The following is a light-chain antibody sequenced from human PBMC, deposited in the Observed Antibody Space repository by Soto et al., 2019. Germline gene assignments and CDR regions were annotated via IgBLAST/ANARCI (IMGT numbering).Light chain of an antibody. J-gene: IGKJ2*01. Sequence: EVVLTQSPATLSVSPGDRATLSCRASQSVSRNLAWYQQKPGQAPRLLIYGASTRATGVPARFSGSGSATEFTLSISSLQSEDVAVYYCQQYGDWPAETFGQGTKLEI. CDR3: QQYGDWPAET. V-gene: IGKV3-15*01. CDR2: GAS. CDR1: QSVSRN.